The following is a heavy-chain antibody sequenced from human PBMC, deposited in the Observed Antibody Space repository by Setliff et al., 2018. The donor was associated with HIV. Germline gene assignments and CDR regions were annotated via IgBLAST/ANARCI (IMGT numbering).Heavy chain of an antibody. Sequence: GSLKISCAASGFSVTSVYMRWVRQAPGKGLEWVSVIYDDGNTYYADSVKGRFTVSRDGSKNTLFLEMNYLRAEDTAVYYCARGHYGAWGQGTLVTVSS. J-gene: IGHJ4*02. CDR1: GFSVTSVY. V-gene: IGHV3-53*01. CDR2: IYDDGNT. CDR3: ARGHYGA. D-gene: IGHD4-17*01.